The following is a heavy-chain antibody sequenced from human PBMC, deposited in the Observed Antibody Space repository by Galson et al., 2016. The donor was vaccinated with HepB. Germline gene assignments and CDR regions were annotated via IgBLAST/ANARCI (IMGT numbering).Heavy chain of an antibody. J-gene: IGHJ3*01. Sequence: SVKVSCKASGYTLTSYGISWVRQAPGQGLEWMGWISAYNGKTNYAQKVQGRVTMTTDTSTSTAYMELRSLRSDDTAVYYCAMTYTNFGPSDAFDVWGQGTMVTVSS. V-gene: IGHV1-18*01. D-gene: IGHD3/OR15-3a*01. CDR2: ISAYNGKT. CDR3: AMTYTNFGPSDAFDV. CDR1: GYTLTSYG.